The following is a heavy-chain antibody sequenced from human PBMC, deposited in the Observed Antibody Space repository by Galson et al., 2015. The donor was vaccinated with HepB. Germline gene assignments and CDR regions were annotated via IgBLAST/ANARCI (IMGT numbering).Heavy chain of an antibody. J-gene: IGHJ1*01. CDR1: GFTFSSYA. CDR3: ANHPTLPYCGGDCYYEYFQH. D-gene: IGHD2-21*02. CDR2: ISGSGGST. Sequence: SLRLSCAASGFTFSSYAMSWVRQAPGKGLEWVSAISGSGGSTYYADSVKGRFTISRDNSKNTLYLQLNSLRAEDTAVYYCANHPTLPYCGGDCYYEYFQHWGQGTLVTVSS. V-gene: IGHV3-23*01.